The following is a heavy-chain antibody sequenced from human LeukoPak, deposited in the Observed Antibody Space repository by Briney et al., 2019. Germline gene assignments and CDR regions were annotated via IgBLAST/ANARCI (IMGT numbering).Heavy chain of an antibody. V-gene: IGHV3-21*01. CDR3: ARGRGGDNSNWFDP. J-gene: IGHJ5*02. CDR1: GFTFSDYT. D-gene: IGHD1-20*01. CDR2: IIKSGSHI. Sequence: PGGSLRLSCAASGFTFSDYTMNWVHQAPGKGLEWVSAIIKSGSHIYYADSVKGRFIISRDNANNSLYLQMTGLRAEDTGVYYCARGRGGDNSNWFDPWGPGTLVTVSS.